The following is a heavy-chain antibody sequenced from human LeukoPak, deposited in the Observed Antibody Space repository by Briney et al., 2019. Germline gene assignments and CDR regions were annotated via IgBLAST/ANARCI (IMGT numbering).Heavy chain of an antibody. CDR2: IKQDGSEE. CDR1: GFTFSSYW. J-gene: IGHJ6*03. V-gene: IGHV3-7*01. Sequence: PGGSLRLSCAASGFTFSSYWMSWVRQAPGKGLEWVANIKQDGSEENFVDSVKGRFTISRDNAKKSLYLQMNSLRAEDTAVYYCARDRLNSSSWDPTRGYYMDVWGKGTTVTVSS. CDR3: ARDRLNSSSWDPTRGYYMDV. D-gene: IGHD6-13*01.